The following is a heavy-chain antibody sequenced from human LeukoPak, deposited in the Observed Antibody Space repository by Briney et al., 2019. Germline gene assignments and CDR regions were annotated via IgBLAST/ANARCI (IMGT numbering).Heavy chain of an antibody. CDR1: GFTFSSYS. CDR2: ISSSSSYI. V-gene: IGHV3-21*01. D-gene: IGHD3-22*01. Sequence: GRSLRLSCAASGFTFSSYSMNWVRQAPGKGLEWVSSISSSSSYIYYADSVKGRFTISRDNAKNSLYLQMSSLRAEDTAVYYCARDRYDSSGYYFPEGFDPWGQGTLVTVSS. J-gene: IGHJ5*02. CDR3: ARDRYDSSGYYFPEGFDP.